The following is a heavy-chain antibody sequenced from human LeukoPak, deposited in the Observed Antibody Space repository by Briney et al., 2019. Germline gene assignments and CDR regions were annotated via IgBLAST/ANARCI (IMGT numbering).Heavy chain of an antibody. J-gene: IGHJ4*01. CDR3: ASATTYSIDD. V-gene: IGHV4-39*01. CDR1: GGSVSSSFYS. D-gene: IGHD5-12*01. Sequence: PSETLSLTCNVSGGSVSSSFYSWGWIRQTPGKGLEWIGSMYYSGSAHYNLSLKSRVTMSVDTSKNQFSLKLSSVTAADTAIYFCASATTYSIDDWGQGTLVTVSS. CDR2: MYYSGSA.